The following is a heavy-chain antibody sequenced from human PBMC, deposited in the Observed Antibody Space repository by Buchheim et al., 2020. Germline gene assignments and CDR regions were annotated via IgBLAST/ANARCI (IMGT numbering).Heavy chain of an antibody. CDR2: ISAYNGNT. J-gene: IGHJ6*02. D-gene: IGHD5-12*01. CDR1: GYTFTSYG. Sequence: QVQLVQSGAEVKKPGASVKVSCKASGYTFTSYGISWVRQAPGQGLEWMGWISAYNGNTNYAQKLQGRVTMTTDTSTSTAYMELRSLRLDATDVDYYSRAGSGYDPGVWDYYYGMDVWGQGTT. V-gene: IGHV1-18*01. CDR3: SRAGSGYDPGVWDYYYGMDV.